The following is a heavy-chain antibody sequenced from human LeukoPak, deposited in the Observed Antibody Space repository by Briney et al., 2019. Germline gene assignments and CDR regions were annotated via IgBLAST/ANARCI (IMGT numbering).Heavy chain of an antibody. V-gene: IGHV4-61*01. Sequence: PSETLSLTCTVSGGSISSSSYYWSWIRQPPGKGLEWIGYIYYSGSTNYNPSPKSRVTISVDTSKNQFSLKLSSVTAADTAVYYCAREGDGDSSGWYAPGSIDYWGQGTLVTVSS. CDR1: GGSISSSSYY. J-gene: IGHJ4*02. D-gene: IGHD6-19*01. CDR2: IYYSGST. CDR3: AREGDGDSSGWYAPGSIDY.